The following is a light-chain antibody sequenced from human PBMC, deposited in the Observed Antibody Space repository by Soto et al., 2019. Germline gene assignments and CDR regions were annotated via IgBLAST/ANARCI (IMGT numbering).Light chain of an antibody. V-gene: IGKV3-11*01. CDR2: DSS. CDR3: QRRNNWPPGAT. J-gene: IGKJ4*01. Sequence: EIVLTQSPATLSLSPGERATLSCRASQTISTYFAWYQQRPGQSPRLLIYDSSNRATGIPARFSGGGSGTDFTLTINPLEAADSAVYYCQRRNNWPPGATFGGGTKVEIK. CDR1: QTISTY.